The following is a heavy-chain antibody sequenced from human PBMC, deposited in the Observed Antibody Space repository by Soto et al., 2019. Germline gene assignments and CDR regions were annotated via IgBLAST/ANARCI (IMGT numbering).Heavy chain of an antibody. Sequence: QVQLVESGGGVVQPGRSLRLSCAASGFTFSSYAMHWVRQAPGKGLEWVAVISYDGRNKYYADSVKGRFTISRDNSKNTLYVQRNSLGAEDTAVYYCARDRPGITMVGGPLNYYYYGMDVWDHGTTVTVFS. CDR2: ISYDGRNK. CDR3: ARDRPGITMVGGPLNYYYYGMDV. J-gene: IGHJ6*02. V-gene: IGHV3-30-3*01. CDR1: GFTFSSYA. D-gene: IGHD3-10*01.